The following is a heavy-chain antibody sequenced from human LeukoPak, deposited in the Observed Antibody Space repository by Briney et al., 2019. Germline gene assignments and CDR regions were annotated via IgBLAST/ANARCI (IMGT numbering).Heavy chain of an antibody. J-gene: IGHJ6*03. CDR2: ITSSRYI. V-gene: IGHV3-69-1*01. CDR3: ARDPYSGSYGDYYYYYMDV. CDR1: GFTVSSNY. Sequence: GGSLRLSCAASGFTVSSNYMSWVRQAPGKGLEWVSSITSSRYIYYADSVKGRFTISRDNAKSSLYLQMNSLRAEDTAVYYCARDPYSGSYGDYYYYYMDVWGKGTTVTISS. D-gene: IGHD1-26*01.